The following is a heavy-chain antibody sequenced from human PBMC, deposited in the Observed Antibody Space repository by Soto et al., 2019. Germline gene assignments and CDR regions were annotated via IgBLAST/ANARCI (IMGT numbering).Heavy chain of an antibody. Sequence: SETLSLTFTVSDGSVGPDYWGWIREHRGTGGKWIEYISYSGNTSDSPSHKSRVTISLDTSKNQFSLKLSSVTAADRAEYYCVRGGKNYGGDFDYWGQGTLVTVSS. V-gene: IGHV4-59*02. CDR2: ISYSGNT. J-gene: IGHJ4*02. CDR3: VRGGKNYGGDFDY. D-gene: IGHD4-17*01. CDR1: DGSVGPDY.